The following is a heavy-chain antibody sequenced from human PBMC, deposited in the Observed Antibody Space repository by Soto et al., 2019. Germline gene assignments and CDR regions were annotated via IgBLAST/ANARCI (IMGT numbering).Heavy chain of an antibody. CDR2: IIPIFGIA. J-gene: IGHJ6*02. D-gene: IGHD3-3*01. CDR3: ARGNKVLRFLEWPHYYYGMDV. Sequence: GASVKVSCKASGGTFSSYAIGWVRQAPGQRLEWMGGIIPIFGIAHYAQKFQGRVTITADESTSTAYMELSSLRSEDTAVYYCARGNKVLRFLEWPHYYYGMDVWGQGTTVTVSS. V-gene: IGHV1-69*13. CDR1: GGTFSSYA.